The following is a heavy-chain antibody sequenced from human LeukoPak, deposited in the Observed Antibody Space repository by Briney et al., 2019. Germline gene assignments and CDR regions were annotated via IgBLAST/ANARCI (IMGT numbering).Heavy chain of an antibody. CDR1: GGSISSYY. D-gene: IGHD4/OR15-4a*01. CDR3: ARESPTNYGSMYYFDY. V-gene: IGHV4-59*01. Sequence: SETLSLTCLVSGGSISSYYWSWIRQPPGKGLEWIGYIYYSGSTNYNPSLKSRVTISVDTSKNQFSLKLSSVTAADTAVYYCARESPTNYGSMYYFDYWGQGTLVTVSS. J-gene: IGHJ4*02. CDR2: IYYSGST.